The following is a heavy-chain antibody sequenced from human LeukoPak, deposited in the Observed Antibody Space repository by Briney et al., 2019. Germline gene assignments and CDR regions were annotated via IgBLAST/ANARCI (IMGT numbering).Heavy chain of an antibody. Sequence: PSETLSLTCAVSGGSVSSSDYYWGWIRQPPGKGLEWIGSVYYGGSTYYNPSLKSRVTMSVDTSKNQFSLKLNSVTAADTAVYYCAREINRGSYHFDYWGQGTLVTVSS. J-gene: IGHJ4*02. CDR2: VYYGGST. D-gene: IGHD1-26*01. CDR1: GGSVSSSDYY. CDR3: AREINRGSYHFDY. V-gene: IGHV4-39*07.